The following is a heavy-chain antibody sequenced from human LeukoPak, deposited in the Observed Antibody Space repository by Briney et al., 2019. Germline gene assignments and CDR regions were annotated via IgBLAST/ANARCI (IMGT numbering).Heavy chain of an antibody. CDR1: GFTFSDYS. V-gene: IGHV3-21*01. D-gene: IGHD1-7*01. CDR2: ISSSSPYI. Sequence: GGSLRLSCAASGFTFSDYSMNWVRQAPGKGLEWVASISSSSPYIYYADSVKGRFTISRDNAKNSLYLQMNSLRAEDTAVYYCARDHGNYGMYYMDVWGKGTTVTVSS. J-gene: IGHJ6*03. CDR3: ARDHGNYGMYYMDV.